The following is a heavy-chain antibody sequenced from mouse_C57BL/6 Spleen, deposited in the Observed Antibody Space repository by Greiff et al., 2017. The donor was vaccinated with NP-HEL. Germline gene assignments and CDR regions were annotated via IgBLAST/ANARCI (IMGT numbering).Heavy chain of an antibody. J-gene: IGHJ1*03. Sequence: VQLQQSGPELVKPGASVKISCKASGYAFSSSWMNWVKQRPGKGLEWIGRIYPGDGDTNYNGKFKGKATLTADKSSSTAYMQLSSLTSEDSAVYFCARSGGPGYFDVWGTGTTVTVSS. V-gene: IGHV1-82*01. CDR2: IYPGDGDT. CDR1: GYAFSSSW. CDR3: ARSGGPGYFDV. D-gene: IGHD3-1*01.